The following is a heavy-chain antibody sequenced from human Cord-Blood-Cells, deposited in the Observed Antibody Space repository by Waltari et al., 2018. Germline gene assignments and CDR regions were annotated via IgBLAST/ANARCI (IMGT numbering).Heavy chain of an antibody. CDR1: GGSISSSSYY. D-gene: IGHD3-22*01. J-gene: IGHJ5*02. CDR3: ARQVGYYDSSGYLYNWFDP. Sequence: QLQLQESGPGLVKPSETLSLTYTVSGGSISSSSYYWGWIRQPPGKGLEWIGSIYYSGITYYTPSLKSRVTIAVDTSKNQFSLKLSSVTAADTAVYYCARQVGYYDSSGYLYNWFDPWGQGTLVTVSS. V-gene: IGHV4-39*07. CDR2: IYYSGIT.